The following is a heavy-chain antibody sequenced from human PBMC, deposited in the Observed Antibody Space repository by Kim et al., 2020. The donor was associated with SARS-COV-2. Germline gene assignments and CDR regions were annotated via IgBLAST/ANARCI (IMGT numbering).Heavy chain of an antibody. D-gene: IGHD2-2*01. V-gene: IGHV3-21*01. CDR3: ARGGYWSSTSCYFYYYALDV. J-gene: IGHJ6*02. CDR1: GFAFGTHS. Sequence: GGSLRLSCAASGFAFGTHSMNWVRQAPGKGLEWVSSIGGTTNYIYYADSLKGRFTISRDNSKNSLYLQMDSLRAEDTAVYYCARGGYWSSTSCYFYYYALDVWGQGTTVTVSS. CDR2: IGGTTNYI.